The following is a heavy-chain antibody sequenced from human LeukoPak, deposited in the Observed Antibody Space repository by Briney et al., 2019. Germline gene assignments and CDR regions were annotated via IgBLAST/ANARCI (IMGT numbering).Heavy chain of an antibody. D-gene: IGHD3-22*01. CDR3: AREVEYYDSSGYRPHAFDI. Sequence: SETLSLTCTVSGGSISSSNYYRGWTRQPPGKGLERFGSISYSGGTSYNPSLRSRVTISVDTSKNQFSLKLNSVTAADTAVYYCAREVEYYDSSGYRPHAFDIWGQGTVVTVSS. CDR1: GGSISSSNYY. J-gene: IGHJ3*02. CDR2: ISYSGGT. V-gene: IGHV4-39*02.